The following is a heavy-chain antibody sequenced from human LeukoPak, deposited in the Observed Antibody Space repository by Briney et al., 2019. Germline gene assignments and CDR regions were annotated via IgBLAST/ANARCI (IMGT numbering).Heavy chain of an antibody. CDR3: AREKYDSSGYYTDSYYFDY. D-gene: IGHD3-22*01. CDR1: GLTFDDYG. V-gene: IGHV3-20*04. J-gene: IGHJ4*02. CDR2: INWNGGSI. Sequence: GRSLRLSCAASGLTFDDYGMTWVRQAPGKGLEWVSDINWNGGSIGYADSVKGRFTVSRDNAKNSLYLQMNSLRAEDTALYYCAREKYDSSGYYTDSYYFDYWGQGTLVTVSS.